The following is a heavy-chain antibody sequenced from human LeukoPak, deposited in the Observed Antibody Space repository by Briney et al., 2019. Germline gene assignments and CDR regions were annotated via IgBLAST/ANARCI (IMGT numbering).Heavy chain of an antibody. CDR2: IKSQTNGGTI. Sequence: GGSLRLSCAASGFTLSAAWMNWVRQTPGRGLEWVGLIKSQTNGGTIDYAAPVKGRFTISRDNAKNSLYLQMNSLRAEDTAVYYCARAVAAGSAPFDYWGQGTLVTVSS. D-gene: IGHD6-13*01. J-gene: IGHJ4*02. CDR1: GFTLSAAW. CDR3: ARAVAAGSAPFDY. V-gene: IGHV3-15*01.